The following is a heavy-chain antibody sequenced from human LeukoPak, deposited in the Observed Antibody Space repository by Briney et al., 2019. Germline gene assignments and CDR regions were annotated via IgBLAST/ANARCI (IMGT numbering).Heavy chain of an antibody. CDR3: ARVYCSGGSCYFSDRFDP. CDR2: ISAYNGNT. Sequence: ASVKVSCKASGYTFTSYGISWVRQAPGQGLEWMGWISAYNGNTNYAQKLQGRVTMTTDTSTSTAYMELRSLRSDDTAVYYCARVYCSGGSCYFSDRFDPWGQGTLVTVSS. D-gene: IGHD2-15*01. J-gene: IGHJ5*02. V-gene: IGHV1-18*01. CDR1: GYTFTSYG.